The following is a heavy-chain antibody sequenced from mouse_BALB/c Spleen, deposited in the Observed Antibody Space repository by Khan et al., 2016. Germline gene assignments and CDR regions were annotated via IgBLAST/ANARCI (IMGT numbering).Heavy chain of an antibody. Sequence: VQLQQSGAELVKPGASVKLSCTASGFNIKDTYMHWVKQRPEQGLEWIGRIDPANGNTKYDPKFQGKATITADTSSNTAYLQLSSLTSEDTAVYYCAREVIYYDYDGYAMDYWGQGTSVTVSS. CDR3: AREVIYYDYDGYAMDY. CDR2: IDPANGNT. V-gene: IGHV14-3*02. CDR1: GFNIKDTY. D-gene: IGHD2-4*01. J-gene: IGHJ4*01.